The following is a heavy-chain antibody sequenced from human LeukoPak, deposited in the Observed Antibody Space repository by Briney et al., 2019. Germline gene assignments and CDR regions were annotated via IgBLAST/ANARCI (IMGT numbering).Heavy chain of an antibody. Sequence: SETLSLTCSVSGDSISNYFWSWIRQPPGKGLEWIGYISYSGSTNYNPSFESRVTISVDTSKNQFSLKLSSVTAADTAVYYCARDRRTPDYYYYYGMDVWGQGTTVTVSS. CDR3: ARDRRTPDYYYYYGMDV. D-gene: IGHD1-14*01. CDR2: ISYSGST. J-gene: IGHJ6*02. CDR1: GDSISNYF. V-gene: IGHV4-59*01.